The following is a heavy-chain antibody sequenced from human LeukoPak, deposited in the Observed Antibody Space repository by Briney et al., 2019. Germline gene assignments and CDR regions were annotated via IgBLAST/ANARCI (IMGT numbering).Heavy chain of an antibody. CDR2: MNPNSGNT. D-gene: IGHD1-7*01. Sequence: GASVKLSCKASGYTFTSYDINWVRQATGQGLEWMGWMNPNSGNTGYAQKFQGRVTMTRNTSISTAYMELSSLRSEDTAVYYCARVDRANTKKLYWFDPWGQGTLVTVSS. J-gene: IGHJ5*02. V-gene: IGHV1-8*01. CDR1: GYTFTSYD. CDR3: ARVDRANTKKLYWFDP.